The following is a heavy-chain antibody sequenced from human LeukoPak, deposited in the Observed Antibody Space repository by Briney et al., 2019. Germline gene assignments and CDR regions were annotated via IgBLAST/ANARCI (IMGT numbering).Heavy chain of an antibody. CDR1: GFTFSDYT. D-gene: IGHD6-13*01. J-gene: IGHJ4*02. Sequence: GRSLRLSCAASGFTFSDYTMHWVRQAPGKGLEWVAVISYDGGQKYHADSVKGRFTISRDNSKNTVSLQMNSLRAEDTAVFYCARANSSSWHYFDYWGQGTLVTVSS. V-gene: IGHV3-30*04. CDR2: ISYDGGQK. CDR3: ARANSSSWHYFDY.